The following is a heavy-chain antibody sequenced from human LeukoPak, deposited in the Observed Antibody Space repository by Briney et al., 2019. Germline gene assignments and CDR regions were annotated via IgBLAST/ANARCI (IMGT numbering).Heavy chain of an antibody. CDR3: ARDLDNGSYEAFDI. Sequence: SVKVSCKASGGTFSSYAISWVRQAPGQGLEWMGGIIPIFGTANYAQKFQGRVTITADESTSTAYMELSSLRSEDTAVYYCARDLDNGSYEAFDIWGQGTMVTVSS. CDR1: GGTFSSYA. D-gene: IGHD1-26*01. J-gene: IGHJ3*02. V-gene: IGHV1-69*13. CDR2: IIPIFGTA.